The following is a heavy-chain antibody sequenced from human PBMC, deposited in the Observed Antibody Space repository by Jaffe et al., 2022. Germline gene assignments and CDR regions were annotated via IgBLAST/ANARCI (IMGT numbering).Heavy chain of an antibody. J-gene: IGHJ4*02. V-gene: IGHV3-7*01. CDR3: ARDSGSGWIPFDY. CDR1: GFTFSNYW. CDR2: IKEDGTSS. D-gene: IGHD6-19*01. Sequence: EVQVVESGGSLVQPGGSLRLSCAASGFTFSNYWMSWVRQAPGKGLEWVASIKEDGTSSYHVDSVKGRFTISRDNAQNTLYLHMNSLRVDDTAVYYCARDSGSGWIPFDYWGQGTLVAVSS.